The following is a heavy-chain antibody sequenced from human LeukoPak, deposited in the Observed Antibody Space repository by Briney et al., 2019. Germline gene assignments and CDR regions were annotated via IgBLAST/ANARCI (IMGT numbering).Heavy chain of an antibody. V-gene: IGHV3-23*01. CDR3: AKAYGSGYYYAYFDY. CDR2: VGGSGGST. J-gene: IGHJ4*02. D-gene: IGHD3-10*01. Sequence: PGGSLRLSCATSGFTFSGYAMNWVRQAPGKGLEWVSGVGGSGGSTYYADSVKGRFTISRDNSKNTLFLQMNSLRAEDTAVYYCAKAYGSGYYYAYFDYWGQGTLVTVSS. CDR1: GFTFSGYA.